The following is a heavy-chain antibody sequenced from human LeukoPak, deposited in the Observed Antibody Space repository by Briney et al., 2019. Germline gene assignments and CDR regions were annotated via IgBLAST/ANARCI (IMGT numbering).Heavy chain of an antibody. V-gene: IGHV1-69*05. J-gene: IGHJ6*03. CDR3: ASGPGGCSSTSCSADYYYYMAV. CDR2: IILIFGIP. D-gene: IGHD2-2*01. Sequence: SVKFSCKASGGTFKNYASSWVRQAPGQGLEWMGAIILIFGIPTYAQTFQGRVTISMDGSTCRVYMEVSSLRYEDTAVFYCASGPGGCSSTSCSADYYYYMAVWGDGTTVIVSS. CDR1: GGTFKNYA.